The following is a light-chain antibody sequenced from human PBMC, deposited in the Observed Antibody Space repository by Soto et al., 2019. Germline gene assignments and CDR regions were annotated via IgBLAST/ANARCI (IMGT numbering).Light chain of an antibody. CDR2: DAS. J-gene: IGKJ3*01. V-gene: IGKV3D-15*01. CDR1: QSVSSY. Sequence: EIVMTQSPATLSVSPGERATLSCRASQSVSSYLAWYQQKPGQAPRLLIYDASNRATGIPARFTGSGSGTGFTLTITSLQSEDVAVYYCQHYNNWPFTLGPGTKVDIK. CDR3: QHYNNWPFT.